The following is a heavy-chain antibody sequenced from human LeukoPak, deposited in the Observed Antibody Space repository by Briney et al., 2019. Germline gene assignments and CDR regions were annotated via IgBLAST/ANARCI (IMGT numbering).Heavy chain of an antibody. CDR2: INHSGST. J-gene: IGHJ4*02. V-gene: IGHV4-34*01. Sequence: PSETLSLTCAVYGGSFSGYYWSWIRQPPGKGLEWIGEINHSGSTNYNPSLKSRVTISVDTSKNQFSLKLSSVTAADTAVYYCASSSPDDYDYVWGSYRLDYWGQGTLVSVSS. D-gene: IGHD3-16*02. CDR3: ASSSPDDYDYVWGSYRLDY. CDR1: GGSFSGYY.